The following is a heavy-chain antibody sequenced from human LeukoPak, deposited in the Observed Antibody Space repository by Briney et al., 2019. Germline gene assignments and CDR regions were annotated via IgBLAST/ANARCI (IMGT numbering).Heavy chain of an antibody. D-gene: IGHD3-22*01. CDR1: GGSISSSSYY. J-gene: IGHJ4*02. V-gene: IGHV4-39*01. Sequence: SETLSLTCTVSGGSISSSSYYWGWIRQPPGKGLEWTGSIYYSGSTYYNPSLKSRVTISVDTSKNQFSLKLSSVTAADTAVYYCARHGSSGYYYDVDYWGQGTLVTVSS. CDR2: IYYSGST. CDR3: ARHGSSGYYYDVDY.